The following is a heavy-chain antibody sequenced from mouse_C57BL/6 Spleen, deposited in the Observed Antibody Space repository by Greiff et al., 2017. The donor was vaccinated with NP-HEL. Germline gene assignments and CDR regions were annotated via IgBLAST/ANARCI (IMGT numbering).Heavy chain of an antibody. CDR2: INPSTGGT. Sequence: VQLQQSGPELVKPGASVKISCKASGYSFTGYYMNWVKQSPEKSLEWIGEINPSTGGTTYNQKFKAKATLTVDKSSRTAYMQLKSLTAEDSAVYYCARHPWFAYWGQGTLVTVSA. J-gene: IGHJ3*01. CDR3: ARHPWFAY. CDR1: GYSFTGYY. V-gene: IGHV1-42*01.